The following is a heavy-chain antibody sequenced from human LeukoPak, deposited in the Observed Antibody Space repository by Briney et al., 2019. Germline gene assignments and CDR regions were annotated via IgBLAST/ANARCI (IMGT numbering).Heavy chain of an antibody. V-gene: IGHV4-34*01. CDR3: ARSIRGDIVATHFDY. J-gene: IGHJ4*02. CDR2: INHSEST. Sequence: KPSETLSLTCAVYGGSFSGYYWSWIRQPPGKGLEWIGEINHSESTNYNPSLKSRVTISVDTSTNQFSLKLSSVTAADTAVYYCARSIRGDIVATHFDYWGQGTLVTVSS. CDR1: GGSFSGYY. D-gene: IGHD5-12*01.